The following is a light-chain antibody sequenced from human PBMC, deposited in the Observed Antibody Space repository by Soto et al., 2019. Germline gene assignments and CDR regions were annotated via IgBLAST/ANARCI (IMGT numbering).Light chain of an antibody. Sequence: DIVMTQSPLSLPVTPGEPASISCRSTQSLLHSNGYNYLDWYLQKPGQSPQLLIYWGSNRASGVPDRFSGSGSGTYFTLKISRVEPEDAGVYYCMQALQTPGGFGQGTKVEIK. CDR2: WGS. CDR1: QSLLHSNGYNY. CDR3: MQALQTPGG. J-gene: IGKJ1*01. V-gene: IGKV2-28*01.